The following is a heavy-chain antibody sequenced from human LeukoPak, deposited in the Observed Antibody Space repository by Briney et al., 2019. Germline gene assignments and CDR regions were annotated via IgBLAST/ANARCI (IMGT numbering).Heavy chain of an antibody. Sequence: PGASLRLSCAASGFTFSTYAMNWVRRAPGKGLQWVSGFSGGGYTYYADSVKGRFTISRDNSKNTLYLQMSSLRAEDTAVYYCAKGVDYDILTGSDYWGQGTLVTVSS. V-gene: IGHV3-23*01. CDR1: GFTFSTYA. D-gene: IGHD3-9*01. CDR3: AKGVDYDILTGSDY. CDR2: FSGGGYT. J-gene: IGHJ4*02.